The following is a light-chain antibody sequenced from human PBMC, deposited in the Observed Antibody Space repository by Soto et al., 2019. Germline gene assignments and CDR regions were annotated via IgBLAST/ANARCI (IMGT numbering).Light chain of an antibody. J-gene: IGKJ1*01. Sequence: DIQMTQSPSSLSASVRDRITITCRASQSISNHLNWYQQKPAKGPNLLIYAESSLQRGVPSRFSGSGSGRDFVLTISSLQPEDSATYYCQQSYGTPWTFGQGTKVEIK. CDR2: AES. V-gene: IGKV1-39*01. CDR1: QSISNH. CDR3: QQSYGTPWT.